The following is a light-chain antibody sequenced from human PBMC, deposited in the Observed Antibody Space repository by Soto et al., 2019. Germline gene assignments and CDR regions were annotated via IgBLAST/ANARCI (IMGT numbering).Light chain of an antibody. V-gene: IGKV3-15*01. Sequence: EIVLTQSRVTLSVSPGERATLSCRASQSVSSNLAWYQQKPGQAPRLLIYGASTRATGIPDRFSGSGSGTEFTLTISSLQSEDFAVYYCQQYNNWPPLTFGGGTKVEIK. CDR3: QQYNNWPPLT. J-gene: IGKJ4*01. CDR1: QSVSSN. CDR2: GAS.